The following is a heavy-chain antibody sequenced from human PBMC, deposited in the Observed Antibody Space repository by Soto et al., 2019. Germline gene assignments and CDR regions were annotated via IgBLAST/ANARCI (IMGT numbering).Heavy chain of an antibody. Sequence: RLSCAASGVTFRNSAVAGARQDPGKRQEWVSAISGSGGSTYYADTVKGRFTISRENSKNTLYLQMNSLRAEDTAVYYCAKAARVITIFGVRPYYYGMDVWGQGTTVTVSS. V-gene: IGHV3-23*01. CDR1: GVTFRNSA. CDR2: ISGSGGST. D-gene: IGHD3-3*01. J-gene: IGHJ6*02. CDR3: AKAARVITIFGVRPYYYGMDV.